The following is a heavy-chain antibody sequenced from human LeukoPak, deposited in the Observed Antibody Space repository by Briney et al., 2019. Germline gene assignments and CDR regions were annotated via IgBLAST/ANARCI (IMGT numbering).Heavy chain of an antibody. D-gene: IGHD7-27*01. Sequence: PSETLSLTCTVSGGSVTDYYWSWIRQSPGKGLEWIGYIYYTGTSYNPSLKSRVTISVDTSKNQFSLKLISVTAADTAVYYCASRKLGNDYWGQGTLVTVSS. V-gene: IGHV4-59*02. CDR3: ASRKLGNDY. CDR1: GGSVTDYY. CDR2: IYYTGT. J-gene: IGHJ4*02.